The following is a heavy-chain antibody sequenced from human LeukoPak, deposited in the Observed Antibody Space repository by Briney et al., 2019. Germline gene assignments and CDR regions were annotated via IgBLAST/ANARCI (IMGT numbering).Heavy chain of an antibody. CDR3: ARVAQGASTENYYYYYMDV. Sequence: PGGSLRLSCAASGFAFNSYSIKWVRQAPGKGLEWVSSITSRSNYIYNADSVKGRFTIPRDNAKNSLYLQMSSLRAEDTAVYYCARVAQGASTENYYYYYMDVWGKGTTVTVSS. CDR2: ITSRSNYI. D-gene: IGHD1-1*01. CDR1: GFAFNSYS. J-gene: IGHJ6*03. V-gene: IGHV3-21*01.